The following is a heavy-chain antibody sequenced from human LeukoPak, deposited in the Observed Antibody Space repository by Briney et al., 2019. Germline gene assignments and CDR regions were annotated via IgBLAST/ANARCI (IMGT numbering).Heavy chain of an antibody. Sequence: SETLSLTCTVSGGSISDSSSYWGWIRQPPGKGLEWIANIYFTGSTYYSPSLKSRVTLSVDKSKNQFSLRLSSVTAADTAVYYCAGAYCGGDCYSGRTFDIWGQGTMVTVSS. J-gene: IGHJ3*02. V-gene: IGHV4-39*07. CDR3: AGAYCGGDCYSGRTFDI. CDR1: GGSISDSSSY. D-gene: IGHD2-21*02. CDR2: IYFTGST.